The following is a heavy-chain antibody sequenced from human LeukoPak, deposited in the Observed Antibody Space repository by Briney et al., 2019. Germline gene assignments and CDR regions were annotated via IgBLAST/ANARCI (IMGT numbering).Heavy chain of an antibody. V-gene: IGHV3-30-3*01. CDR1: GFTFSSYA. CDR3: ARGEGGDCYHY. Sequence: GGSLRLSCAASGFTFSSYAMSWVRQAPGKGLEWVAVISYDGSNKYYADSVKGRFTISRDNSKNTLYLQMNSLRAEDTAVYYCARGEGGDCYHYWGQGTLVTVSS. D-gene: IGHD2-21*02. J-gene: IGHJ4*02. CDR2: ISYDGSNK.